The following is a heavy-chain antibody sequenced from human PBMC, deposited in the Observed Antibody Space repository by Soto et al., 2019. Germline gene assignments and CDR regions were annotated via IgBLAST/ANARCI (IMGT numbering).Heavy chain of an antibody. Sequence: PGGSLRLSCAASGFTFSSYWMSWVRQAPGKGLEWVANIKQDGSEKYYVDSVKGRFTISRDNAKNSLYLQMNSLRAEDTAVYYCARVTVAGPNAFDIWGQGTMVTVS. V-gene: IGHV3-7*01. D-gene: IGHD6-19*01. CDR3: ARVTVAGPNAFDI. CDR1: GFTFSSYW. CDR2: IKQDGSEK. J-gene: IGHJ3*02.